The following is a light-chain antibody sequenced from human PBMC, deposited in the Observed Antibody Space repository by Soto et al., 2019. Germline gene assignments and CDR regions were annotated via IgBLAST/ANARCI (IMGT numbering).Light chain of an antibody. CDR2: GAS. Sequence: EIVLTQSPGTLSLSPGERATLSCRAIQSVSSSYLAWYQQKPGQAPRLLIYGASSRATGIPDRFSGSGSGTDFTLTISRLEPEDFAVYYCQQYGSSSQATFGGGTKVDIK. CDR3: QQYGSSSQAT. CDR1: QSVSSSY. J-gene: IGKJ4*01. V-gene: IGKV3-20*01.